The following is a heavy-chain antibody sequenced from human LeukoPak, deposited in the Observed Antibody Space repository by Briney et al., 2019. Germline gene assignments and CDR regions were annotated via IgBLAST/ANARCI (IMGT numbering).Heavy chain of an antibody. V-gene: IGHV1-46*01. CDR3: AREGSGTFLAFDI. CDR1: GYTFTSYY. D-gene: IGHD3-10*01. CDR2: INPSGGST. Sequence: SVKVSCKASGYTFTSYYMNWVRQAPGQGLEWMGIINPSGGSTSYAQKFQGRVTMTRDTSTSTVYMELSSLRSEDTAVYYCAREGSGTFLAFDIWGQGTMVTVSS. J-gene: IGHJ3*02.